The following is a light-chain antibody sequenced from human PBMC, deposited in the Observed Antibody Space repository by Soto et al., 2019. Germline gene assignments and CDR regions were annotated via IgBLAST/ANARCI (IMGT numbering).Light chain of an antibody. V-gene: IGLV2-8*01. CDR3: CSYVGSNNYV. CDR2: EVT. CDR1: SSDVGGYNY. Sequence: QSALTQPPSASGSPGQSVAISCTGTSSDVGGYNYVSWYQQYPGKAPKLIMYEVTKRPSGVPDRFSGSKSGNTASLTVSRLQAEDEADYYCCSYVGSNNYVFGTGTKLTVL. J-gene: IGLJ1*01.